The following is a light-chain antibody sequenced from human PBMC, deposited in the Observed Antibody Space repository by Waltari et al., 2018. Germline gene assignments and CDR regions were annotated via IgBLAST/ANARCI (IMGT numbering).Light chain of an antibody. CDR2: AAS. CDR3: QQYNTYPPT. V-gene: IGKV1-16*02. Sequence: DIQMTQSPSSLSPSVGDRVIITCRASQGINTYLAWCQQKPGKAPKSLIYAASTLQSGVSSNFSGSGSGTDFTLTISSLQPEDCATYYCQQYNTYPPTFGGGTRVEI. CDR1: QGINTY. J-gene: IGKJ4*01.